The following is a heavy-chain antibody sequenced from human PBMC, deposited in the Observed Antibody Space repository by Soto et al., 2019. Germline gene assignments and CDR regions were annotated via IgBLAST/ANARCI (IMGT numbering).Heavy chain of an antibody. CDR3: AREGIAAAGQTDAFDI. V-gene: IGHV1-8*01. CDR2: MNPNSGNT. CDR1: VYTFTSYD. Sequence: ASVKVSCKSSVYTFTSYDINWLRQATGQGLEWMGWMNPNSGNTGYAQKFQGRVTMTRNTSISTAYMELSSLRSEDTAVYYCAREGIAAAGQTDAFDIWGQGTMVTVSS. D-gene: IGHD6-13*01. J-gene: IGHJ3*02.